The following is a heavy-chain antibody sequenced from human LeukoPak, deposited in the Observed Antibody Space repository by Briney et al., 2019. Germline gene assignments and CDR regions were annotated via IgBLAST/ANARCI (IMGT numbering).Heavy chain of an antibody. CDR1: GGSTSSYY. CDR2: IYYSGST. D-gene: IGHD5-12*01. J-gene: IGHJ4*02. CDR3: AREGRWLRRIDY. V-gene: IGHV4-59*01. Sequence: SETLSLTCTVSGGSTSSYYWSWIRQPPGKGLEWIGYIYYSGSTNYNPSLKSRVTISVDTSKNQFSLKLSSVTAADTAVYYCAREGRWLRRIDYWGQGTLVTVSS.